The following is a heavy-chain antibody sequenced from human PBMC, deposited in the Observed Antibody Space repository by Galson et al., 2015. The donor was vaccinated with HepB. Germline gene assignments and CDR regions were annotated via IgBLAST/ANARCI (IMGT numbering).Heavy chain of an antibody. V-gene: IGHV3-30*04. J-gene: IGHJ4*02. D-gene: IGHD6-13*01. CDR3: ARGVSYSSSWYSDY. CDR2: ISYDGSNK. CDR1: GFTFSSYA. Sequence: SLRLSCAASGFTFSSYAMHWVRQAPGKGLEWVAVISYDGSNKYYADSVKGRFTISRDNSKNTLYLQMNSLRAEDTAVYYCARGVSYSSSWYSDYWGQGTLVTVSS.